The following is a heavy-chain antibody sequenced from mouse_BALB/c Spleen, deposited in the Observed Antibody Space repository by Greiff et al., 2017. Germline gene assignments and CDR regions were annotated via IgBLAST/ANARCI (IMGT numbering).Heavy chain of an antibody. CDR3: ARSTMITCFDY. V-gene: IGHV1-54*01. CDR2: INPGSGGT. Sequence: VQLQQSGAELVRPGTSVKVSCKASGYAFTNYLIEWVKQRPGQGLEWIGVINPGSGGTNYNEKFKGKATLTADKSSSTAYMQLSSLTSDDSAVYFCARSTMITCFDYWGQGTTLTVSS. D-gene: IGHD2-4*01. CDR1: GYAFTNYL. J-gene: IGHJ2*01.